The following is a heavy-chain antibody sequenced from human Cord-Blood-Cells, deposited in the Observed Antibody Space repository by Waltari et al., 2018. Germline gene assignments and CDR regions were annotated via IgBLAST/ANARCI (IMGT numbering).Heavy chain of an antibody. J-gene: IGHJ3*02. Sequence: LQESGPGLVKPSETLSLTCAVSGYSISSVYYSGWIRQPPGQGLEWIGSIYHSGNTYYNPGLKSRVTISVDTSENQYSLKLSSVTAADTAVYYCARDPEDAFDIWGQGTMVTVSS. CDR3: ARDPEDAFDI. CDR2: IYHSGNT. V-gene: IGHV4-38-2*02. CDR1: GYSISSVYY.